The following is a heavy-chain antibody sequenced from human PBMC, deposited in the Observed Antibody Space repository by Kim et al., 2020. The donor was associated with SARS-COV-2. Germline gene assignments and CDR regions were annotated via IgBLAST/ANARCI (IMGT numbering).Heavy chain of an antibody. CDR1: GFTFSSYG. J-gene: IGHJ4*03. V-gene: IGHV3-30*18. Sequence: GGSLRLSCAASGFTFSSYGMHWVRQAPGKGLEWVAVISYDGSNKYYADSVKGRFTISRDNSKNTLYLQMNSLRAEDTAVYYCAKDGWFGEFLPCYFDYWG. D-gene: IGHD3-10*01. CDR3: AKDGWFGEFLPCYFDY. CDR2: ISYDGSNK.